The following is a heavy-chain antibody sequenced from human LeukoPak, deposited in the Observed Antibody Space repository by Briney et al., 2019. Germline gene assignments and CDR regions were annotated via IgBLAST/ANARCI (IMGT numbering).Heavy chain of an antibody. CDR3: VRENNLGHRDFDF. Sequence: GGSLRLSCAASGFTFNTYSMNWVRQAPGKGLEWVSYISSITTPTYYADSVKGRFTVSRDNAKNSLFLQMNSLRAEDTAIYYCVRENNLGHRDFDFWGQGTLVTVSS. D-gene: IGHD1-20*01. CDR1: GFTFNTYS. J-gene: IGHJ4*02. CDR2: ISSITTPT. V-gene: IGHV3-48*01.